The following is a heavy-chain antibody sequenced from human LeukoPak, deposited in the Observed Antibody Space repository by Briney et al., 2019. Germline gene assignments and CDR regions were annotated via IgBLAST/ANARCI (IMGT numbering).Heavy chain of an antibody. J-gene: IGHJ4*02. D-gene: IGHD2-21*01. CDR1: GFTFSSYA. Sequence: NTGGSLRLSCAASGFTFSSYAMSWVRQAPGKGLEWVGRIKSKTDGGTTDYAAPVKGRFTISRDDSKNTLYLQMNSLKTEDTAVYYCTTLIARRRDTGPFFDYWGQGTLVTVSS. V-gene: IGHV3-15*01. CDR3: TTLIARRRDTGPFFDY. CDR2: IKSKTDGGTT.